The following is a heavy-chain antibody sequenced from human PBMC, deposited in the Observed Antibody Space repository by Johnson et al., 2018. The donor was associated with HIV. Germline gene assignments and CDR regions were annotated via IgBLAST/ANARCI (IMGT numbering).Heavy chain of an antibody. CDR3: AYSSSPLSGDAFDI. CDR2: IGPAADT. Sequence: VQLVESGGGLVQPGGSLRLSCAASGFTFSSYAMSWVRQAPGKGLEWVSAIGPAADTYYPGSVKGRFTVSRENAKNSLYLQMNSLRAEDTAVYYCAYSSSPLSGDAFDIWGQGTMVTVSS. CDR1: GFTFSSYA. D-gene: IGHD6-6*01. V-gene: IGHV3-13*01. J-gene: IGHJ3*02.